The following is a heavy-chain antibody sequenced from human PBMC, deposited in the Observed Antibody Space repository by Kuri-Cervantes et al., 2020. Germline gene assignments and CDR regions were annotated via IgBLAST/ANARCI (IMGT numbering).Heavy chain of an antibody. CDR2: IWYDGSNK. J-gene: IGHJ5*02. CDR1: GFTFSSYG. V-gene: IGHV3-33*08. Sequence: GESLKISCAASGFTFSSYGMHWVRQAPGKGLEWVAVIWYDGSNKYYADSVKGRFTISRDNAKNSLYLQMNSLRDEDTAVYYCARGMVLLWFGELTGNWFDPWGQGTLVTVSS. CDR3: ARGMVLLWFGELTGNWFDP. D-gene: IGHD3-10*01.